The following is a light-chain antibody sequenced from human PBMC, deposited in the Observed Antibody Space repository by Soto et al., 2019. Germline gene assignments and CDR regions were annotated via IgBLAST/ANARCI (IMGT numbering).Light chain of an antibody. CDR3: KQYNNWPIT. V-gene: IGKV3D-15*01. CDR1: QSVSSSY. Sequence: EIELTQFSGTLSLSQGERATLSCRASQSVSSSYLAWYQQTPGQAHRLLIYGAYSRATGIQDRFSGSGSGTEFTLTIRSLQSEDFAVYYCKQYNNWPITFGEGTRLEI. CDR2: GAY. J-gene: IGKJ5*01.